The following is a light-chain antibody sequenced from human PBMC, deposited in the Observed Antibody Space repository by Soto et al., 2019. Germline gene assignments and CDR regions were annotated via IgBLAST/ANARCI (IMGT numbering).Light chain of an antibody. V-gene: IGKV1-5*01. CDR2: HAS. CDR3: QQTYTTPEIT. J-gene: IGKJ5*01. Sequence: DIQMTQSPSTLSASVGDRVTITCRASQSISSWVAWYQQKPGKAPRLLIHHASSLESGVPSRISGSGSGTDFTLTISSLQPEDFAIYYCQQTYTTPEITFGQGTRLEIK. CDR1: QSISSW.